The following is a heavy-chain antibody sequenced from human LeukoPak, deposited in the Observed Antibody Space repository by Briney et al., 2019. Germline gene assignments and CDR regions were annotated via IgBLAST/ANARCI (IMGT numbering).Heavy chain of an antibody. D-gene: IGHD6-6*01. Sequence: SETLSLTCTVSGGSISSYYWSWIRQPPGKGLEWIGYIYTSGSTNYNPSLKSRVTISVDTSKNKFSLKLSSVTAADTAVYYCARHRIAARPLGWFDPWGRGTLVTVSS. CDR3: ARHRIAARPLGWFDP. V-gene: IGHV4-4*09. J-gene: IGHJ5*02. CDR2: IYTSGST. CDR1: GGSISSYY.